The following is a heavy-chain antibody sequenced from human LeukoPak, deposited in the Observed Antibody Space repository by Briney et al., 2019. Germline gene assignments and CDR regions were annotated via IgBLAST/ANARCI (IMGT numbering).Heavy chain of an antibody. Sequence: GGSLRLSCAASGFTFSDYYMSWIRQAPGKGLEWVSDISSNASTTYYADSVKGRFTISRDDAKHSLYLQMNSLRAEDRAMYYGTIRRRSQDYWGQATLVTVSS. D-gene: IGHD2-15*01. CDR1: GFTFSDYY. J-gene: IGHJ4*01. CDR2: ISSNASTT. CDR3: TIRRRSQDY. V-gene: IGHV3-11*01.